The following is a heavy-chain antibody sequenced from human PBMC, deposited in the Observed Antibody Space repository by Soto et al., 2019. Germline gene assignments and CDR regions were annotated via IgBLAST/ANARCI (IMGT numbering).Heavy chain of an antibody. D-gene: IGHD3-3*01. CDR3: EKVRRDFAWLSELDYFHY. CDR2: ISAGGTTT. J-gene: IGHJ4*02. V-gene: IGHV3-23*01. Sequence: GGSLRLSCGASVFTFDTNGMTWVRQVPGKGLEWVSAISAGGTTTYYADPVKGRFTISRDNSRNMLYLQMNSLRAEDTAVYYCEKVRRDFAWLSELDYFHYWVQGTPVTVS. CDR1: VFTFDTNG.